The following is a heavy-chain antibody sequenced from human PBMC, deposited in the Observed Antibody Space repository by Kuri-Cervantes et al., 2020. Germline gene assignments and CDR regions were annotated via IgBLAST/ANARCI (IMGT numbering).Heavy chain of an antibody. CDR2: IYHSGST. J-gene: IGHJ5*02. CDR1: GGSISSGGYS. D-gene: IGHD2-8*01. Sequence: LRLSCAVSGGSISSGGYSWSWIRQPPGKGLEWIGYIYHSGSTYYNPSLKSRVTISVDRSKNQFSLKLSSVTAADTAVYYCARDGGYATRSWFDPWGQGTLVTVSS. CDR3: ARDGGYATRSWFDP. V-gene: IGHV4-30-2*01.